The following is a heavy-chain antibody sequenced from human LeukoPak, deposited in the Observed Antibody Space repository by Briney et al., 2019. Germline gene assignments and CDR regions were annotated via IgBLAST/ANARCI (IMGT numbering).Heavy chain of an antibody. J-gene: IGHJ5*02. CDR2: INPSGGST. Sequence: AASVKVSCKASGYTFTSYDINWVRQAPGQGLEWMGIINPSGGSTSYAQKFQGRVTMTRDTSTSTVYMELSSLRSEDTAVYYCARDIIEAYYDFWSGYSNWFDPWGQGTLVTVSS. V-gene: IGHV1-46*01. D-gene: IGHD3-3*01. CDR1: GYTFTSYD. CDR3: ARDIIEAYYDFWSGYSNWFDP.